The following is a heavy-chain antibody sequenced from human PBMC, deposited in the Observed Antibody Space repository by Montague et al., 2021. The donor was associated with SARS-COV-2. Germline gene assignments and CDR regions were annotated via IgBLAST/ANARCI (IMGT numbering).Heavy chain of an antibody. D-gene: IGHD3-22*01. Sequence: SQRLSCAASGFTFSSYEMNWVRQAPGKGLEWVSYISSSGGTTFYADSVRGRFTISRDNAKNSLYLQMNSLRAEDTAVYYCARESRITMLVVVITSAFDIWGQGTMVTVSS. V-gene: IGHV3-48*03. J-gene: IGHJ3*02. CDR2: ISSSGGTT. CDR1: GFTFSSYE. CDR3: ARESRITMLVVVITSAFDI.